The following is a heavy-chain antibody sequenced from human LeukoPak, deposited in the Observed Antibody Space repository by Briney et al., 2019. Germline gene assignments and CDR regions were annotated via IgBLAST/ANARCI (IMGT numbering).Heavy chain of an antibody. J-gene: IGHJ4*02. D-gene: IGHD1-26*01. Sequence: GGSLRLSCAASGFTFSSYDMHWVRQATGKGLEWVSAIGTAGDTYYPGSVKGRFTISRENAKNSLYLQMNSLRAGDTAVYYCAKDMKWELRWEFDYWGQGTLVTVSS. CDR1: GFTFSSYD. CDR3: AKDMKWELRWEFDY. CDR2: IGTAGDT. V-gene: IGHV3-13*01.